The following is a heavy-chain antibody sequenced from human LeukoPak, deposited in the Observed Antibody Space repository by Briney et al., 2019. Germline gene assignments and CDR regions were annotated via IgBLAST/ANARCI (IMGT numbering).Heavy chain of an antibody. CDR2: MNPNSGNT. D-gene: IGHD6-13*01. CDR1: GYTFTSYD. J-gene: IGHJ6*03. Sequence: ASVKVSCKASGYTFTSYDINWVRQATGQGLEWMGWMNPNSGNTGYAQKFQGRVTMTRNTSIGTAYMELSSLRSEDTAVYYCARSTFLDSSRWPGYVATYYYYYYMDVWGKGTTVTVSS. V-gene: IGHV1-8*01. CDR3: ARSTFLDSSRWPGYVATYYYYYYMDV.